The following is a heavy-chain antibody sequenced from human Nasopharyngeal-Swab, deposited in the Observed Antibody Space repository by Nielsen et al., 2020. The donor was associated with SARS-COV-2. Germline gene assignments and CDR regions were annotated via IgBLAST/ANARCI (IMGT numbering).Heavy chain of an antibody. Sequence: SETLSLTCTVSGGSISSYYWSWIRQPPGKGLEWIGYIYYSGSTNYNPSLKSRVTISVDTSKNQFSLKLSSVAAADTAVYYCARISPYYDFWSGYDYPYYSAVDVWGQAPTVTVSS. J-gene: IGHJ6*02. CDR1: GGSISSYY. D-gene: IGHD3-3*01. V-gene: IGHV4-59*13. CDR3: ARISPYYDFWSGYDYPYYSAVDV. CDR2: IYYSGST.